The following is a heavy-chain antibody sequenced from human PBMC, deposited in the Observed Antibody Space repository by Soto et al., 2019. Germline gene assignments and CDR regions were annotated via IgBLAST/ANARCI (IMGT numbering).Heavy chain of an antibody. V-gene: IGHV4-39*07. D-gene: IGHD5-18*01. CDR2: IYSSENT. J-gene: IGHJ5*02. CDR1: GGFVSSSSYS. Sequence: SETLSLTCSVSGGFVSSSSYSWGWIRQSPGKGLEWIGTIYSSENTYYKPSLLSRVTISVDTSKNEFSLSLSSVTAADTAVFYCARDYGYNYGYYRWFDPWGQGTLVTVSS. CDR3: ARDYGYNYGYYRWFDP.